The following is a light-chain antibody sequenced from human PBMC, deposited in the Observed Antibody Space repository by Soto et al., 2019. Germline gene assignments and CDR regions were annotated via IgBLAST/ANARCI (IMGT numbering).Light chain of an antibody. CDR1: QSVSSN. V-gene: IGKV3-15*01. CDR3: HQYNNWPPHT. Sequence: EIVMTQSPATLSVSPGERATLSCRASQSVSSNLAWYQQKPGQAPRLLIYGASTSATGIPARFSGSGSGTEFNLTNSSLQSEDFAVYYCHQYNNWPPHTAGQGTKLEMK. J-gene: IGKJ2*01. CDR2: GAS.